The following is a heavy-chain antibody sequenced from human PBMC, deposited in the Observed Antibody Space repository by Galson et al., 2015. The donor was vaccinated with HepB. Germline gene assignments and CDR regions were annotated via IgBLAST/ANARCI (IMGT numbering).Heavy chain of an antibody. CDR3: AKLSATPL. CDR2: ITSSSSTI. CDR1: GFTFSSYS. Sequence: SLRLSCAASGFTFSSYSMNWVRQAPGKGLEWVSYITSSSSTIYYADSVKGRFTISRDNAKNSLFLQMNSLRAEDTAVYYCAKLSATPLWGQGTLVTVSS. J-gene: IGHJ4*02. D-gene: IGHD2-15*01. V-gene: IGHV3-48*01.